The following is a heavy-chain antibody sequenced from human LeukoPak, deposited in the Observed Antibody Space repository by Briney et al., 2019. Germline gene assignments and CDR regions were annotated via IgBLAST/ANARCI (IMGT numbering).Heavy chain of an antibody. CDR1: GFTFSSYA. Sequence: GGSLRLSCAASGFTFSSYAMSWVRQAPGKGLEWVSAISGSSGTTYYADSVKGRFTISRDNSKNTLYLQMNSLRAEDTAVYYCARDPVATSDYWGQGTLVTVSS. CDR2: ISGSSGTT. J-gene: IGHJ4*02. V-gene: IGHV3-23*01. D-gene: IGHD5-12*01. CDR3: ARDPVATSDY.